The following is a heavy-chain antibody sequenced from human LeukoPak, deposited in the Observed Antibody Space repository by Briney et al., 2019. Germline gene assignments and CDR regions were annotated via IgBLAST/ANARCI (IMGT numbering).Heavy chain of an antibody. CDR1: GGSISSGSYY. D-gene: IGHD7-27*01. J-gene: IGHJ6*03. Sequence: SQTLSLTYTVSGGSISSGSYYWSWIRLPAGKGLEWIGRIYTSGSTNYNPSLKSRVTISVDTSKNQFSLKLSSVTAADTAVYYCARQTTGDLYYYYYDMDVWGKGTTVTVSS. CDR3: ARQTTGDLYYYYYDMDV. V-gene: IGHV4-61*02. CDR2: IYTSGST.